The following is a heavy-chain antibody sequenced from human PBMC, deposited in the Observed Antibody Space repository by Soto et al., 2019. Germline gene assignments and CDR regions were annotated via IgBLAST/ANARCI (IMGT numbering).Heavy chain of an antibody. V-gene: IGHV1-3*04. J-gene: IGHJ6*02. CDR1: GYTFTSYA. Sequence: ASVKVSCKASGYTFTSYAMHWVRQAPGQRLEWMGWINTGNGNTKYSQKFQGRVTITRDTSASTAYMELSSLRSEDTAVYYCARNNNWNSKLPSAGYYYYGMAVWGQGTTVTVSS. CDR3: ARNNNWNSKLPSAGYYYYGMAV. CDR2: INTGNGNT. D-gene: IGHD1-7*01.